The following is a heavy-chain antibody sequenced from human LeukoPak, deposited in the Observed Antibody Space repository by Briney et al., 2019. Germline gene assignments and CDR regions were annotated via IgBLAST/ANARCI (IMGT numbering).Heavy chain of an antibody. D-gene: IGHD4-17*01. V-gene: IGHV2-26*01. CDR1: GFSLSNARMG. CDR2: IFSNDEK. CDR3: ARIYYGDYGSYWFDP. Sequence: SGPVLVKPTEPFTLTCTVSGFSLSNARMGVSWIRQPPGKALEWLAHIFSNDEKSYSTSLKSRLTISKDTSKSQVVLTMTNMDPVDTATYYCARIYYGDYGSYWFDPWGQGTLVTVSS. J-gene: IGHJ5*02.